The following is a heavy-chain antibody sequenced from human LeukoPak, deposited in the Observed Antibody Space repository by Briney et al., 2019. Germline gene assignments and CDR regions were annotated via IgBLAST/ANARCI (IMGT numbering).Heavy chain of an antibody. Sequence: PGGSLRLSCAASGFTFSNAWMSWVRQAPGKGLEWVGRIKSKTDGGTTDYAALVKGRFTISRDDSKNTLYLQMNSLKTEDTAVYYCTTDSNRPFGVVMSAFDIWGQGTMVTVSS. V-gene: IGHV3-15*01. CDR2: IKSKTDGGTT. J-gene: IGHJ3*02. D-gene: IGHD3-3*01. CDR3: TTDSNRPFGVVMSAFDI. CDR1: GFTFSNAW.